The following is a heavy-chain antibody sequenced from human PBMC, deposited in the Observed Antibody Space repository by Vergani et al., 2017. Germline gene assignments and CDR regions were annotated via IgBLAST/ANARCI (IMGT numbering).Heavy chain of an antibody. CDR1: GFTFSSYW. CDR3: ARVSTTVTNLDY. V-gene: IGHV3-7*01. J-gene: IGHJ4*02. CDR2: MKQDGSEK. D-gene: IGHD4-17*01. Sequence: EVQLLQSGGGVIQPGGSVRLSCAASGFTFSSYWMSWVRQAPGKGLEWVANMKQDGSEKYYVDSVKGRFTISRDNAKNSLYLQMNSLRAEDTAVYYCARVSTTVTNLDYWGQGTLVTVSS.